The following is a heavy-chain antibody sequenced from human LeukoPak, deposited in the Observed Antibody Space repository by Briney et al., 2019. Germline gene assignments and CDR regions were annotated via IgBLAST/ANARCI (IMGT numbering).Heavy chain of an antibody. D-gene: IGHD3-3*01. CDR3: ASDLTYYDFWSGYYLYNWFDP. Sequence: SETLSLTCTVSGCSISSSSYYWGWIRQPPGKGLEWIGSIYYSGSTYYNPSLKSRVTISVDTSKNQFSLKLSSVTAADTAVYYCASDLTYYDFWSGYYLYNWFDPWGQGTLVTVSS. CDR1: GCSISSSSYY. V-gene: IGHV4-39*01. J-gene: IGHJ5*02. CDR2: IYYSGST.